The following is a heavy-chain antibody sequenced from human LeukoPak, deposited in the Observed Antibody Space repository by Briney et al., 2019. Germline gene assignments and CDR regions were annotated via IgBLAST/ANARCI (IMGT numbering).Heavy chain of an antibody. J-gene: IGHJ6*03. CDR2: IIPIFGTA. D-gene: IGHD2-2*02. V-gene: IGHV1-69*13. Sequence: GASVKVSCKASGGTFSSYAISWVRQAPGQGLEWMGGIIPIFGTANYAQKFQGRVTITADESTSTAYMELSSLRSEDTAVYYCASANARYCSSTSCYRGANYYYYYMDVWGKGTTVTVSS. CDR1: GGTFSSYA. CDR3: ASANARYCSSTSCYRGANYYYYYMDV.